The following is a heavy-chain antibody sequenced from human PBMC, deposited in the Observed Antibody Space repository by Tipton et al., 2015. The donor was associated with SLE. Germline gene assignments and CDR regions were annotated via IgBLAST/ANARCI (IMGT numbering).Heavy chain of an antibody. CDR2: IYYSGST. CDR3: ARVGGGYFTNWFDP. CDR1: GGSISSSSYY. Sequence: TLSLTCTVSGGSISSSSYYWGWIRQPPGKGLEWIGSIYYSGSTYYNPSLKSRVTISVDTSKNQFSLKPSSVTAADTAVYYCARVGGGYFTNWFDPWGQGTLVTVSS. D-gene: IGHD5-18*01. V-gene: IGHV4-39*07. J-gene: IGHJ5*02.